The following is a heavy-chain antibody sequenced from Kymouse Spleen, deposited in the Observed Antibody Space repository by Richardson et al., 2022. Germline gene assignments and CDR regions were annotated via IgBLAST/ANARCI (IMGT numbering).Heavy chain of an antibody. Sequence: QVQLQESGPGLVKPSETLSLTCTVSGGSVSSGSYYWSWIRQPPGKGLEWIGYIYYSGSTNYNPSLKSRVTISVDTSKNQFSLKLSSVTAADTAVYYCASGITGTRFDPWGQGTLVTVSS. V-gene: IGHV4-61*01. CDR3: ASGITGTRFDP. D-gene: IGHD1-7*01. J-gene: IGHJ5*02. CDR2: IYYSGST. CDR1: GGSVSSGSYY.